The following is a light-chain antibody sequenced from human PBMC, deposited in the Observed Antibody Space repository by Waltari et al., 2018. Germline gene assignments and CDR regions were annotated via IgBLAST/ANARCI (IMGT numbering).Light chain of an antibody. CDR2: KAN. Sequence: QTVVTQEPSLSVSPGGTVTLTCALSSGSLSTTSYATWYQQTPGQAPRTLVYKANARSYGVPARFSGSILGNTAALTITGAQADDESDYYCALYMGSGIWVFGGGTRLTVL. V-gene: IGLV8-61*01. CDR1: SGSLSTTSY. CDR3: ALYMGSGIWV. J-gene: IGLJ3*02.